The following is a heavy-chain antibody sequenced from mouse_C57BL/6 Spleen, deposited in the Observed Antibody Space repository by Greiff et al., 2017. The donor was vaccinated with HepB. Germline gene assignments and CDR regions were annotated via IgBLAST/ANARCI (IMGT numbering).Heavy chain of an antibody. D-gene: IGHD1-1*01. V-gene: IGHV1-47*01. CDR3: ARGLRSRNYYAMDY. CDR1: GYTFTTYP. Sequence: VKLMESGAELVKPGASVKMSCKASGYTFTTYPIEWMKQNHGKSLEWIGNFHPYNDDTKYNEKFKGKATLTVEKSSSTVYLELSRLTSDDSAVYYCARGLRSRNYYAMDYWGQGTSVTVSS. CDR2: FHPYNDDT. J-gene: IGHJ4*01.